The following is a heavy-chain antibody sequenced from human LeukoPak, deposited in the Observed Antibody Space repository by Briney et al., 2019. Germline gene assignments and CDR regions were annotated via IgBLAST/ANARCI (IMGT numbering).Heavy chain of an antibody. CDR2: ISYDGSNK. J-gene: IGHJ4*02. V-gene: IGHV3-30-3*01. Sequence: GGSLRLSCTASGFTFSSYAMHWIRQAPGKGLEWVAGISYDGSNKYYADSVKGRFTISRDNSKNTLYLQMNSLRAEDTAVYYCARDKDIVVVPAAALDYWGQGTLVTVSS. D-gene: IGHD2-2*01. CDR3: ARDKDIVVVPAAALDY. CDR1: GFTFSSYA.